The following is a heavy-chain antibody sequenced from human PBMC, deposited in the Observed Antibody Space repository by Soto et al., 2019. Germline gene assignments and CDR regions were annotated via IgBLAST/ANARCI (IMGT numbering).Heavy chain of an antibody. Sequence: EVQLVESGGGLVQPGGSLRLSCAASGFTFSDYGVNWVRQAPGKGLEWISYISSGSDTIYYADSVKGRFTISRDNAKKSLFLQMTSLRDEDTAVYYCARVSTTWEDDYWGQGTLVTVSS. CDR2: ISSGSDTI. J-gene: IGHJ4*02. V-gene: IGHV3-48*02. D-gene: IGHD1-26*01. CDR3: ARVSTTWEDDY. CDR1: GFTFSDYG.